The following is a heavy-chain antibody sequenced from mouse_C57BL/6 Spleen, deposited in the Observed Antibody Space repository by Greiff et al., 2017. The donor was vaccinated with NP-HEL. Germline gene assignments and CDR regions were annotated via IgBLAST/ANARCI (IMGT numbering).Heavy chain of an antibody. D-gene: IGHD2-4*01. CDR3: ARNGMITTRYAMDY. Sequence: QVHVKQSGPGLVQPSQSLSITCTVSGFSLTSYGVHWVRQSPGKGLEWLGVIWSGGSTDYNAAFISRLSISKDNSKSQVFFKMNSLQADDTAIYYCARNGMITTRYAMDYWGQGTSVTVSS. J-gene: IGHJ4*01. V-gene: IGHV2-2*01. CDR1: GFSLTSYG. CDR2: IWSGGST.